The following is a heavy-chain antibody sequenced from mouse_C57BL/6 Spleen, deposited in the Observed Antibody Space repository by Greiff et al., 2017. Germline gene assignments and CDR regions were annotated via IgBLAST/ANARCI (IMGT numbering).Heavy chain of an antibody. V-gene: IGHV1-26*01. CDR3: ARANWDDGFAY. CDR1: GYTFTDYY. Sequence: VQLQQSGPELVKPGASVKISCKASGYTFTDYYMNWVKQSHGKSLEWIGDINPNNGGTSYNQKFKGKATLTVDKSSSTAYMELRSLTSEDSAVYYCARANWDDGFAYWGQGTLVTVSA. CDR2: INPNNGGT. D-gene: IGHD4-1*01. J-gene: IGHJ3*01.